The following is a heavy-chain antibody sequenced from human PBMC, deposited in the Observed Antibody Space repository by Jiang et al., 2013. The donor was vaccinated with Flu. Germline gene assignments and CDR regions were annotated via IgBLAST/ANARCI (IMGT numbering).Heavy chain of an antibody. CDR2: TYYRSKWYT. D-gene: IGHD6-19*01. Sequence: IRQSPSRGLEWLGRTYYRSKWYTEYAVSVRSRITINPDTSKNQFSLQLNSVTPEDTAVYYCAKSSWSSGQNYWGQGTLVTVSS. CDR3: AKSSWSSGQNY. J-gene: IGHJ4*02. V-gene: IGHV6-1*01.